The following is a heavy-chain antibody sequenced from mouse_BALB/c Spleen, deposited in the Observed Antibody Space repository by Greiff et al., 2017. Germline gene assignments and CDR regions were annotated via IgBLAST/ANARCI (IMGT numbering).Heavy chain of an antibody. Sequence: EVKLMESGGGLVKPGGSLKLSCAASGFAFSSYDMSWVRQTPEKRLEWVAYISSGGGSTYYPDTVKGRFTISRDNAKNTLYLQMSSLKSEDTAMYYCARHGSYGNYAMDYWGQGTSVTVSS. D-gene: IGHD2-10*02. CDR2: ISSGGGST. V-gene: IGHV5-12-1*01. J-gene: IGHJ4*01. CDR3: ARHGSYGNYAMDY. CDR1: GFAFSSYD.